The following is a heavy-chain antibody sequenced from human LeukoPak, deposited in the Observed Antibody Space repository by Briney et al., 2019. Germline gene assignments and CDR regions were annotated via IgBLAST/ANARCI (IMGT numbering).Heavy chain of an antibody. CDR1: GFTFSSYS. CDR3: ARGGPAAGRFDY. V-gene: IGHV3-21*01. D-gene: IGHD6-13*01. J-gene: IGHJ4*02. CDR2: ISSSSSYI. Sequence: GGSLRLSCAASGFTFSSYSMNWVRQAPGKGLEWVSSISSSSSYIYYADSVKGRFTISRDNAKNSLYLQMNSLRAEDTAVYYCARGGPAAGRFDYWGQGTLVTVSS.